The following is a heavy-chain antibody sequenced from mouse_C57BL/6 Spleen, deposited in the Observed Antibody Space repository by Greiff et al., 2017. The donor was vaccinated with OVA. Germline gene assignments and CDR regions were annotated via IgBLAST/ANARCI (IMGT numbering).Heavy chain of an antibody. J-gene: IGHJ2*01. CDR1: GYTFTSYW. Sequence: QVQLQQPGAELVMPGASVKLSCKASGYTFTSYWMHWVKQRPGHGLEWIGEIDPSDSYTNYNQKFKGESTLTVDKSSSTAYMQLSSLTSEDSAVYYCARGGRGYFDDWGKGTTLTVSS. CDR2: IDPSDSYT. CDR3: ARGGRGYFDD. V-gene: IGHV1-69*01.